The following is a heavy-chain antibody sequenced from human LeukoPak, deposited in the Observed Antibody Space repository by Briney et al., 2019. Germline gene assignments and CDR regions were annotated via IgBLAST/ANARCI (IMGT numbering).Heavy chain of an antibody. CDR1: GYTFTSYD. CDR3: ARGVTYYDFWSGYLAFDY. Sequence: ASVKVSCKASGYTFTSYDINWVRQATGQGLEWMGWMNPNSGNTGYVQKFQGRVTMTRNTSISTAYMELSSLRSEDTAVYYCARGVTYYDFWSGYLAFDYWGQGTLVTVSS. V-gene: IGHV1-8*01. D-gene: IGHD3-3*01. J-gene: IGHJ4*02. CDR2: MNPNSGNT.